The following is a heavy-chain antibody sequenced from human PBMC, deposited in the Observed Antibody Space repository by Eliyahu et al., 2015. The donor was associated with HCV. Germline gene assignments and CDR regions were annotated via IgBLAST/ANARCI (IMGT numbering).Heavy chain of an antibody. CDR1: GGTFSSYA. Sequence: DVKKPGSSVKVSCKASGGTFSSYAISWVRQAPGQGLEWMGRIIPILGIANYAQKXQGRVTITADKSTSTAYMELSSLRSEDTAVCYCAREKWEREGQQLVVDYFDYWGQGTLVTVSS. V-gene: IGHV1-69*04. J-gene: IGHJ4*02. D-gene: IGHD6-13*01. CDR2: IIPILGIA. CDR3: AREKWEREGQQLVVDYFDY.